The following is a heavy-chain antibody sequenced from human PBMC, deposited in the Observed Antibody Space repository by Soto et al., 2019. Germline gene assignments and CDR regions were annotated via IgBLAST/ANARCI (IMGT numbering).Heavy chain of an antibody. J-gene: IGHJ3*02. CDR1: GGSISTYY. Sequence: SETLSLTCTVSGGSISTYYWSWIRQPPGKGLEWIGYIYYSGITNYNPSLKSRVTIAVDTSKNQFSLKLSSVTAADTAVYYCARLPSYCSSTSCYPFAFDIWGQGTMVTVSS. V-gene: IGHV4-59*08. CDR3: ARLPSYCSSTSCYPFAFDI. D-gene: IGHD2-2*01. CDR2: IYYSGIT.